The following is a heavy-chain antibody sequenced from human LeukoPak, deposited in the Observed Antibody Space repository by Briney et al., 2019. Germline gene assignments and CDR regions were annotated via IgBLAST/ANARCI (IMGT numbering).Heavy chain of an antibody. CDR3: ARGIPISAAPSGLPGFDC. CDR1: GFSFSNHA. Sequence: GGSLRLSCAGSGFSFSNHAMSWVRQASGKGLEWVSSISNSGDRTYYAASVKGRLTISRDNSKNTMYLQMNSLRAEDTAIYYCARGIPISAAPSGLPGFDCWGQGTLVTVSS. J-gene: IGHJ4*02. D-gene: IGHD6-13*01. V-gene: IGHV3-23*01. CDR2: ISNSGDRT.